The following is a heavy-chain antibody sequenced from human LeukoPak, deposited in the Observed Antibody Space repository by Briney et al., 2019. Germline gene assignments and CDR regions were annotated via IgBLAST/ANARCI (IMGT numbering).Heavy chain of an antibody. V-gene: IGHV3-48*01. D-gene: IGHD2/OR15-2a*01. CDR3: ARDADWLGCFLGAGGLNWFDA. CDR2: ISSNSSTI. Sequence: PGGSLRLSCAASGFTFSSYSMNWVRQAPGKGLEWVSYISSNSSTIYYADSVKGRFTISRDNSKNTLYLQMNSLRAEDTAVYYCARDADWLGCFLGAGGLNWFDAGCEEGLVAVSS. CDR1: GFTFSSYS. J-gene: IGHJ5*02.